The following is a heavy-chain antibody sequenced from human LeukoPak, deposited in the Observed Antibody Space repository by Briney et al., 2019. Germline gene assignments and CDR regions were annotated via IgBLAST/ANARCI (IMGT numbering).Heavy chain of an antibody. CDR2: MNPNSGNT. D-gene: IGHD3-10*01. CDR1: GYTFTSYD. J-gene: IGHJ4*02. CDR3: ARDKDYYGSGSSQIDY. Sequence: VASVKVSCKASGYTFTSYDINWVRQATGQGLEWMGWMNPNSGNTGYAQKFQGRVTMTRNTSISTAYMELSSLRSEDTAVYYCARDKDYYGSGSSQIDYWGQGTLVAVSS. V-gene: IGHV1-8*01.